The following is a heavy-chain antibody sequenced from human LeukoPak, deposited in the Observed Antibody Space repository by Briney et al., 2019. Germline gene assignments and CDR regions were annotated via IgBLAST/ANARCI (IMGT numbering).Heavy chain of an antibody. Sequence: GASVKVSCKASGYTFTSYGISWVRQAPGQGLEWIGWISAYNGNTNYAQKLQGRVTMTTDTSTSTAYMELRSLRSDDTAVYYCARDRQSCSSSSCLVDSWGQGTLVTVSS. D-gene: IGHD2-2*01. CDR3: ARDRQSCSSSSCLVDS. CDR2: ISAYNGNT. CDR1: GYTFTSYG. V-gene: IGHV1-18*01. J-gene: IGHJ4*02.